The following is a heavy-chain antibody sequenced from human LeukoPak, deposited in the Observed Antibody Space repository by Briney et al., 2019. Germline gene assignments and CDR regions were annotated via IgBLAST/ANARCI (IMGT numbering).Heavy chain of an antibody. V-gene: IGHV3-21*01. CDR2: ISGSSSYI. D-gene: IGHD6-19*01. J-gene: IGHJ4*02. CDR3: ARDRIAVAATETSFDY. CDR1: GFTFSRYS. Sequence: GGPLRLSCAASGFTFSRYSMNWVRQAPGKGLEWVSSISGSSSYIYYADSVKGRFTISRGNAKNSLYLEMNSLRAEDTAVYYCARDRIAVAATETSFDYWGQGTLVTVSS.